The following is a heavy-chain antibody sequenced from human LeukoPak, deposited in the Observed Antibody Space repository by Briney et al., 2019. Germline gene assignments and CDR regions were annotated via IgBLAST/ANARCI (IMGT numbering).Heavy chain of an antibody. CDR3: ARPPFEYSSSSGWFDP. CDR2: ISGSGDGT. Sequence: GGSLRLSCAASGFTFSNYAMSWVRQAPAKGLEWVSTISGSGDGTYYADSVKGRFTISRDNAKNSLYLQMNSLRAEDTAVYYCARPPFEYSSSSGWFDPWGQGTLVTVSS. D-gene: IGHD6-6*01. V-gene: IGHV3-23*01. J-gene: IGHJ5*02. CDR1: GFTFSNYA.